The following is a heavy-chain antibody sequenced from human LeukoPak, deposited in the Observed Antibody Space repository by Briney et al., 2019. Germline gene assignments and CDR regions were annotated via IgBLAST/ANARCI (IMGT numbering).Heavy chain of an antibody. J-gene: IGHJ6*02. CDR1: GFTFDDYA. CDR2: ISWNSGSI. V-gene: IGHV3-9*01. Sequence: PGGSLRLSCAASGFTFDDYAMHWVRQAPGKGLEWVSGISWNSGSIGYADSVKGRFTISRDNAKNSLYLQMNSLRAEDTALYYCAKDISSGPYYYSGMDVWGQGTTVTVSS. CDR3: AKDISSGPYYYSGMDV.